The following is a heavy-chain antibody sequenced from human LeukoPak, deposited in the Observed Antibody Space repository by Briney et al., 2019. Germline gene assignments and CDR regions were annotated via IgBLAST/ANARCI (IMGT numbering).Heavy chain of an antibody. CDR1: GGSISSGGYC. CDR3: VVVVPAAIPY. V-gene: IGHV4-30-2*01. CDR2: IYHSGST. Sequence: PSEPLSLTCTVSGGSISSGGYCWRWIRQPPGKGLEWIGYIYHSGSTYYNPSLKSPITKSVDRSKNQFSLKLSSVTAADTAVYYCVVVVPAAIPYWGQGTLVTVSS. D-gene: IGHD2-2*01. J-gene: IGHJ4*02.